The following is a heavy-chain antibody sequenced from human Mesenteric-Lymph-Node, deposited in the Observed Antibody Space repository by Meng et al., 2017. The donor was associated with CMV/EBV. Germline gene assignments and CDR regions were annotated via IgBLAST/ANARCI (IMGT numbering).Heavy chain of an antibody. V-gene: IGHV2-5*02. D-gene: IGHD2-21*02. Sequence: CTFSGLSLSTNGVGVGWIRQPAGKALEWLALIYWDDDEHYSPSLKSRITINKDTSKNQVVLTMTSMDPVDTAIYYCAHRPTATGPFDYWGQGTLVTVSS. CDR1: GLSLSTNGVG. J-gene: IGHJ4*02. CDR3: AHRPTATGPFDY. CDR2: IYWDDDE.